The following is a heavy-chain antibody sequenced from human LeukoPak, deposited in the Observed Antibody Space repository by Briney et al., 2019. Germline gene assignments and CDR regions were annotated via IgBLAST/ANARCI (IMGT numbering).Heavy chain of an antibody. D-gene: IGHD6-19*01. CDR1: DGSISNYY. Sequence: KPSETLSLTCSVFDGSISNYYWSWIRQPPGKGLERIGYAYYSGSTTYNPSLESRVTISVDTSKNQFSLKLTAVTAADTAVYYCARNSAVATSRSWFDPWGQGTLVTVSS. J-gene: IGHJ5*02. CDR3: ARNSAVATSRSWFDP. V-gene: IGHV4-59*08. CDR2: AYYSGST.